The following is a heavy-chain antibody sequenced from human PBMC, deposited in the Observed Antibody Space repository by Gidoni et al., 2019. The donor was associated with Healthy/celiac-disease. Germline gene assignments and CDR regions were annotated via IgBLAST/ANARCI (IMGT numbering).Heavy chain of an antibody. V-gene: IGHV3-43*01. CDR3: AKDVGIQLWSPAEYFQH. CDR2: ISWDGGST. Sequence: EVQLGESGGVVVQPGGSRRLSCGASGFTFDDYTMHWVRQAPGKGLELFSLISWDGGSTYYADSVKGRFTISRDNSKNSLYLQMNSLRTEDTALYYCAKDVGIQLWSPAEYFQHWGQGTLVTVSS. CDR1: GFTFDDYT. J-gene: IGHJ1*01. D-gene: IGHD5-18*01.